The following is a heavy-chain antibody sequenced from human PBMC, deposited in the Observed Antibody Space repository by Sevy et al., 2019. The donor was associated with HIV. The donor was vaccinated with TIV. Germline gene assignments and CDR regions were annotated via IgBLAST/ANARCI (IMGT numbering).Heavy chain of an antibody. CDR2: ISSSGSTI. CDR1: GFTFSDYY. V-gene: IGHV3-11*04. CDR3: ARDRGEILHSAFDY. Sequence: GGSLRLYCAASGFTFSDYYMSWIRQAPGKGLEWVSYISSSGSTIYYVDSVKGRFTISRDNSKNTLFLQMNSLRAEDSAIYYCARDRGEILHSAFDYWGQGTLVTVSS. D-gene: IGHD3-16*01. J-gene: IGHJ4*02.